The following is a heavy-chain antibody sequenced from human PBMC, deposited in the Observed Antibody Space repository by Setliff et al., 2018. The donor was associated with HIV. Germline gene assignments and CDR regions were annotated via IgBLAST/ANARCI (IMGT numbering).Heavy chain of an antibody. J-gene: IGHJ6*03. Sequence: ETLSLSCAASGFTFSNAWMSWVRQAPGKGLGWVGHIKIKADGGTTDYAAPVKGRFTMSRDDSKNTLYLQMNSLKTEDTAVYYCTTPPAANYYYYMDVWGKGTTVTVSS. V-gene: IGHV3-15*01. CDR1: GFTFSNAW. D-gene: IGHD2-2*01. CDR3: TTPPAANYYYYMDV. CDR2: IKIKADGGTT.